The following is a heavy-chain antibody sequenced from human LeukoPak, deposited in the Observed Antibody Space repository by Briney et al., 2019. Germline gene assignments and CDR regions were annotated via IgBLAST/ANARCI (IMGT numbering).Heavy chain of an antibody. CDR1: GGSISSYY. CDR2: IYYSGST. J-gene: IGHJ4*02. Sequence: PSETLSLTCTVSGGSISSYYWSWIRQPPGKGLEWIGYIYYSGSTNYNPSLKSRVTISVDTSKNQFSLKLSSVTAADTAVYYCAADLFGYQLPPGYWGQGTLVTVSS. CDR3: AADLFGYQLPPGY. V-gene: IGHV4-59*08. D-gene: IGHD2-2*01.